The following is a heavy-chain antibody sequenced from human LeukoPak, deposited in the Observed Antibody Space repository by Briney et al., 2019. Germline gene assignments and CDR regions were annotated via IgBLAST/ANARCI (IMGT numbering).Heavy chain of an antibody. Sequence: SETLSLTCTVSDGSIISSSYYWGWIRQPPGKGLEWIGSIYYSGSTSYNPSLKSRVTISLATSKNQFSLKLSSVTAADTAVYYCARAPSDSSGYSSYYYYMDVWGKGTTVTVSS. CDR2: IYYSGST. CDR1: DGSIISSSYY. D-gene: IGHD3-22*01. CDR3: ARAPSDSSGYSSYYYYMDV. J-gene: IGHJ6*03. V-gene: IGHV4-39*07.